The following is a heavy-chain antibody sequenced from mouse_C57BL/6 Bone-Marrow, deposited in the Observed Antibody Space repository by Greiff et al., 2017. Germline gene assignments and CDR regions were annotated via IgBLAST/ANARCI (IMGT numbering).Heavy chain of an antibody. CDR3: AREAVLLTYAMDY. Sequence: VQLQQPGAELVKPGASVKLSCKASGYTFTNYWMQWVKQRPGQGLDWIGEIDPSDSYTDYNPKFKVKAILTVDTASSTASMQLSRLTSEDSAVYYCAREAVLLTYAMDYWGQGTSVTVSS. D-gene: IGHD2-12*01. J-gene: IGHJ4*01. V-gene: IGHV1-50*01. CDR1: GYTFTNYW. CDR2: IDPSDSYT.